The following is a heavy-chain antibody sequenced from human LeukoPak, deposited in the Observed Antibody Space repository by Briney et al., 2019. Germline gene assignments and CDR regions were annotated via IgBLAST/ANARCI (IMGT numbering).Heavy chain of an antibody. V-gene: IGHV3-21*01. CDR3: ARATDNYYFYYMDV. J-gene: IGHJ6*03. CDR2: ISSSSSYI. CDR1: GFTFSSYS. Sequence: GGSLRLSCAASGFTFSSYSMNWVRQAPGKGLEWVSSISSSSSYIYYADSVKGRFTISRDNAKNSLYLQMNSLRAEDTAVYYCARATDNYYFYYMDVWGKGTTVTVSS. D-gene: IGHD4-17*01.